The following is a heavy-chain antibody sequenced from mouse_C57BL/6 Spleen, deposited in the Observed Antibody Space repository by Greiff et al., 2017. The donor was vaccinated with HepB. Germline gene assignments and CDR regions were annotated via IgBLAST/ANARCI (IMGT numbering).Heavy chain of an antibody. CDR3: ARFKGWLLRLDY. CDR2: IRNKANGYTT. J-gene: IGHJ4*01. V-gene: IGHV7-3*01. CDR1: GFTFTDYY. Sequence: DVQLVESGGGLVQPGGSLSLSCAASGFTFTDYYMSWVRQPPGKALEWLGFIRNKANGYTTEYSASVKGRFTISRDNSQSILYLQMNALRAEDSATYYCARFKGWLLRLDYWGQGTSVTVSS. D-gene: IGHD2-3*01.